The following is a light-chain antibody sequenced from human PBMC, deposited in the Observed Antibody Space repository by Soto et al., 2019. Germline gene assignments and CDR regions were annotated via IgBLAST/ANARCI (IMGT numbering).Light chain of an antibody. CDR2: GIS. CDR1: QSFSTY. J-gene: IGKJ4*01. V-gene: IGKV1-27*01. CDR3: QKYNTAPLI. Sequence: DFQMPQSPSSLSASVGDRVTITCRASQSFSTYLAWYQQKPGEVPKLLISGISTLQSGVPSRFSGSGYGTEFTLTISNLQPEDVATYYCQKYNTAPLIFGGGTKVDIK.